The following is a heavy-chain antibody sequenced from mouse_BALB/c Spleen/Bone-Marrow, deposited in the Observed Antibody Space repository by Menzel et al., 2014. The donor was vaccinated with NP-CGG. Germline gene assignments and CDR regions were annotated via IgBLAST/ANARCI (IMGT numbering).Heavy chain of an antibody. CDR1: GYTLTSYW. Sequence: QVQLQQSGAELAKPGASVKMSCKASGYTLTSYWMHWVKQRPGQGLEWIGYINPSTGYTEYNQKFKDKATLTADKSSSTAYMQLSSLTSEDSAVYYCARSRTGTYFDYWGQGTTLTVSS. V-gene: IGHV1-7*01. CDR3: ARSRTGTYFDY. CDR2: INPSTGYT. D-gene: IGHD4-1*01. J-gene: IGHJ2*01.